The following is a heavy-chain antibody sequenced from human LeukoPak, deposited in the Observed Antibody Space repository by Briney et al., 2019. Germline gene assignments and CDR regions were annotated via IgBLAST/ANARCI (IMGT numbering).Heavy chain of an antibody. Sequence: PGGSLRLSCGASGFTFSSYGMHWVRQAPGKGLEWVAVISYDGSNKYYADSVKGRFTISRDNSKNTLYLQMNSLRAEDTAVYYCAKEGIVDTASGPLDYWGQGTLVTVSS. CDR1: GFTFSSYG. CDR3: AKEGIVDTASGPLDY. J-gene: IGHJ4*02. D-gene: IGHD5-18*01. V-gene: IGHV3-30*18. CDR2: ISYDGSNK.